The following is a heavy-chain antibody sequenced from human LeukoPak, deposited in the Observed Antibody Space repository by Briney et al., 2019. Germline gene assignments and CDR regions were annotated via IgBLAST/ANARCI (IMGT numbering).Heavy chain of an antibody. Sequence: PSETLSLTCTVSGGSISSYYWSWIRQPAGKGLEWIGRIYTSGSTNYNPSLKSRVTMSVDTSKNQFSLKLSSVTAADTAVYYCAKDRGPFPNSLPTYWGQGTLVTVSS. J-gene: IGHJ4*02. CDR1: GGSISSYY. CDR3: AKDRGPFPNSLPTY. D-gene: IGHD4-23*01. V-gene: IGHV4-4*07. CDR2: IYTSGST.